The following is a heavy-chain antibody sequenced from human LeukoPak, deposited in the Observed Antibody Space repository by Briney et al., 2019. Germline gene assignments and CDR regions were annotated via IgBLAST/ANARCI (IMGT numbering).Heavy chain of an antibody. V-gene: IGHV4-38-2*02. D-gene: IGHD6-19*01. CDR3: ARDLGLVEQWSFDY. J-gene: IGHJ4*02. CDR2: IYHSGST. CDR1: GYSISSSYY. Sequence: SETLSLTCTVSGYSISSSYYWGWIRQPPGKGLEWIGNIYHSGSTYYNPSLKSRVTISVDTSKNQFSLKLSSVTAADTAVYYCARDLGLVEQWSFDYWGQGTLVTVSS.